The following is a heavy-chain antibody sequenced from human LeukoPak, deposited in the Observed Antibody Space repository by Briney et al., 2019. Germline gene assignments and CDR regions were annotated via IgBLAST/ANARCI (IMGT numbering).Heavy chain of an antibody. Sequence: GESLKISCKGSGYSFSTYWIGWVRQMPGKGLEWMGIIYPGDSDTRYSPSFQGQVTISADKSISTAYLQWSSLKASDTAMYYCARSYCSSTSCYSDYWGQGTLVTVSS. J-gene: IGHJ4*02. D-gene: IGHD2-2*01. CDR3: ARSYCSSTSCYSDY. V-gene: IGHV5-51*01. CDR1: GYSFSTYW. CDR2: IYPGDSDT.